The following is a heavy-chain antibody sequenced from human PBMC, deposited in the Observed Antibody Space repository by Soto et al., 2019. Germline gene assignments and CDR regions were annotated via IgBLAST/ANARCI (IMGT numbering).Heavy chain of an antibody. D-gene: IGHD5-12*01. V-gene: IGHV4-4*02. CDR3: ARQVAVARTRGFDS. J-gene: IGHJ4*02. CDR2: VYHSGTT. CDR1: GGSISDNW. Sequence: QVQLQESGPGLVKPSGTLSLTYAVSGGSISDNWWSWVRQPPGKGLEWIGEVYHSGTTYYNPSLKSRVTISLDKSASQISLTLNSVTAADTAVYYCARQVAVARTRGFDSWGQGTLVTVSS.